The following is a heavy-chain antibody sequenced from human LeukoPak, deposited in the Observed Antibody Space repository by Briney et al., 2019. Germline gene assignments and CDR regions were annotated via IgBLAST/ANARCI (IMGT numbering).Heavy chain of an antibody. CDR3: AKERDRYSYGSRLDY. D-gene: IGHD5-18*01. J-gene: IGHJ4*02. CDR2: ISGSGGST. Sequence: GGSLRLSCAASGFTFSSYAMSWVRQAPGKGLEWVSAISGSGGSTYYADSVKGRFTIPRDNSKNTLYLQMNSLRAEDTAVYYCAKERDRYSYGSRLDYWGQGTLVTVSS. V-gene: IGHV3-23*01. CDR1: GFTFSSYA.